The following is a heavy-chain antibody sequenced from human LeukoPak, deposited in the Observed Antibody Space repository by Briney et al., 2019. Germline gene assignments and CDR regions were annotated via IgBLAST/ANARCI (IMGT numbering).Heavy chain of an antibody. J-gene: IGHJ4*02. Sequence: SETLSLTCAVYGGSFSGYYWSWIRQPPGKGLEWIGYIYHSGSTYYNPSLKSRVTISVDRSKNQFSLKLSSVTAADTAVYYCARGADYGDYVPKYWGQGTLVTVSS. D-gene: IGHD4-17*01. CDR3: ARGADYGDYVPKY. CDR1: GGSFSGYY. V-gene: IGHV4-34*01. CDR2: IYHSGST.